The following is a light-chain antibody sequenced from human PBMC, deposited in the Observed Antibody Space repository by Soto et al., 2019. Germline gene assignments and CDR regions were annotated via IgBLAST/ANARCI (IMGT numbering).Light chain of an antibody. Sequence: DIVMTQSPDSLAVSLGERATINCKSSQSVLYSSNNKNYLAWYQQKPGQPPKLLIYWASTRESGVPDRFSGSGSWTDFTRTISSLQAEDVAVYYCQQYYSTPRTVGQGTKLEIK. CDR2: WAS. CDR3: QQYYSTPRT. CDR1: QSVLYSSNNKNY. V-gene: IGKV4-1*01. J-gene: IGKJ2*02.